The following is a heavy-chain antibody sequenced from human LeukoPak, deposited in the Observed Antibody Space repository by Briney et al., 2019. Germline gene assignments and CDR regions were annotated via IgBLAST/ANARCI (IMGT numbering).Heavy chain of an antibody. CDR2: SSAYNGNT. V-gene: IGHV1-18*01. CDR1: GYTFTSYG. Sequence: GASVKVSCKASGYTFTSYGISWVRQAPGQGLEWMGWSSAYNGNTNYAQKLQGRVTMTTDTSTSTAYMELRSLRSDDAAVYYCARAVVVPAAINYYYYYGMDVWGQGTTVTVSS. D-gene: IGHD2-2*02. CDR3: ARAVVVPAAINYYYYYGMDV. J-gene: IGHJ6*02.